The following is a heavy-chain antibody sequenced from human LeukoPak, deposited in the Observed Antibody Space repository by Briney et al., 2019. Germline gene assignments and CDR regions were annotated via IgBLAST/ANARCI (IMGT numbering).Heavy chain of an antibody. CDR3: ARRYCSGGSCYLDY. D-gene: IGHD2-15*01. CDR1: GFTFSDYW. J-gene: IGHJ4*02. CDR2: INSDGSSP. V-gene: IGHV3-74*01. Sequence: GGSLRLSCAASGFTFSDYWMHWVRQAPGKGLVWVSRINSDGSSPTYADSVKGRFTISRDNAKNTLYLQMNSLRAEDTAVYYCARRYCSGGSCYLDYWGQGTLVAVSP.